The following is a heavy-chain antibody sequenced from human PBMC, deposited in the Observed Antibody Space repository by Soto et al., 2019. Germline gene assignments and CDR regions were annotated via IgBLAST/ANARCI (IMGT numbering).Heavy chain of an antibody. J-gene: IGHJ5*02. CDR2: IYYSGST. CDR1: GGSISGSTYY. V-gene: IGHV4-39*01. CDR3: ATKKGIEGANDWFDP. D-gene: IGHD1-26*01. Sequence: SETLSLTCTVSGGSISGSTYYWGWSRQPPGKGLEYIGIIYYSGSTYYNPSLKSRVTISLDTSKNQFSLKLSSVTAADTAVYYCATKKGIEGANDWFDPWGQGTLVNVSS.